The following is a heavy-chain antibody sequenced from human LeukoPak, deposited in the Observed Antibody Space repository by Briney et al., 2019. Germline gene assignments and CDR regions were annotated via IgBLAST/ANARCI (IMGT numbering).Heavy chain of an antibody. CDR2: ISAYNGNT. Sequence: GASVKVSCKASGGTFSSYAISWVRQAPGQGLEWMGWISAYNGNTNYAQKLQGRVTMTTDTSTSTAYMELRSLRSDDTAVYYCARVYYDFWSGYPYFDYWGQGTLVTVSS. CDR1: GGTFSSYA. CDR3: ARVYYDFWSGYPYFDY. D-gene: IGHD3-3*01. J-gene: IGHJ4*02. V-gene: IGHV1-18*01.